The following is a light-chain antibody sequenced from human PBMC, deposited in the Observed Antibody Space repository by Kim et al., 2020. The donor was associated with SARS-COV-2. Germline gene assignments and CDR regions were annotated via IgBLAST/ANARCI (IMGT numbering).Light chain of an antibody. CDR1: RGVGDSS. V-gene: IGKV3-20*01. J-gene: IGKJ5*01. Sequence: LPAERTTPPSSATRGVGDSSFVWYQQRTGRHPTRLLIGASCRTTATPARSSGSGSGTDFTLSTSRLEAQDFAVYYCQQHGLTPITFGQGTRLEIK. CDR3: QQHGLTPIT. CDR2: GAS.